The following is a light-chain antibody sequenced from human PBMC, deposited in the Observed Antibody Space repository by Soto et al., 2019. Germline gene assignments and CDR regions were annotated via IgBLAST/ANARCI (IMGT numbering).Light chain of an antibody. CDR3: TSYSSGSAPYV. CDR1: SSDVGGFRY. CDR2: EVN. Sequence: QPVLAQPASVSGAPGQSITISCAGTSSDVGGFRYVSWFQHLPGKAPKLVIYEVNNRPSGVSNRFSGSKSGNTASLTISGLQAEDEADYYCTSYSSGSAPYVFGTGTKLTVL. V-gene: IGLV2-14*01. J-gene: IGLJ1*01.